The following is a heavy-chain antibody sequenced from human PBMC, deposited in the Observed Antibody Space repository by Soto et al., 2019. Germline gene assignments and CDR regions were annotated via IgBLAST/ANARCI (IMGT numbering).Heavy chain of an antibody. CDR1: GGTFSSYA. V-gene: IGHV1-69*13. CDR2: IIPIFGTA. D-gene: IGHD3-22*01. CDR3: AYEHYDSSGYYMDY. J-gene: IGHJ4*02. Sequence: SVKVSCKASGGTFSSYAISWVRQAPGQGLEWMGGIIPIFGTANYAQKFQGRVTITADESTSTAYMELSSLRSEDTAVYYCAYEHYDSSGYYMDYWGQGTRVTVSS.